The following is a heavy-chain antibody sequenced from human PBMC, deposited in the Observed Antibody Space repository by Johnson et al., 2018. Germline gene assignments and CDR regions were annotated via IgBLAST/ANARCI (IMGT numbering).Heavy chain of an antibody. V-gene: IGHV3-21*01. CDR3: ARDGVVPAAIPSYYYGMDV. D-gene: IGHD2-2*01. CDR1: GFTFSSYS. CDR2: ISSSSSYI. Sequence: EVQLVESGGGLVKPGGSLRLSCAASGFTFSSYSMNWVRQAPGKGLEWVSSISSSSSYIYYADSVKGRFTISRDNAKNSLYLQRNSLRAEDTAVYYCARDGVVPAAIPSYYYGMDVWGQGTTVTVSS. J-gene: IGHJ6*02.